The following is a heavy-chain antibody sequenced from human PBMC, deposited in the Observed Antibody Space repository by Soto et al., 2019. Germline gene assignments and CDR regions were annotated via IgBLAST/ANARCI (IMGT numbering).Heavy chain of an antibody. Sequence: QVQLVQSGAEVKKPGSSVKVSCKASGGTFGSYVFNWVRQAPGQGLEWMGGIIPLFGRPNYAQKFQGRVTITADESTSTAYMELSSLISDDTAVFYCARDLGSGYDPGDYGGQGTLVTVSS. CDR2: IIPLFGRP. J-gene: IGHJ4*02. D-gene: IGHD5-12*01. CDR3: ARDLGSGYDPGDY. V-gene: IGHV1-69*12. CDR1: GGTFGSYV.